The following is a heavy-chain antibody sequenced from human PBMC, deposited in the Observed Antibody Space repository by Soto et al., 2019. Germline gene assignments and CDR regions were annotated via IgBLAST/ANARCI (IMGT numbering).Heavy chain of an antibody. D-gene: IGHD2-21*01. Sequence: ASVKVSCKASGYTFTGYYMHWVRQAPGQGLEWMGWINPNSGGTNYAQKFQGWVTMTRDTSISTAYMELSRLRSDDTAVYYCARTYCGGDCYWDAFDIWGQGTMVTVSS. CDR2: INPNSGGT. CDR3: ARTYCGGDCYWDAFDI. J-gene: IGHJ3*02. V-gene: IGHV1-2*04. CDR1: GYTFTGYY.